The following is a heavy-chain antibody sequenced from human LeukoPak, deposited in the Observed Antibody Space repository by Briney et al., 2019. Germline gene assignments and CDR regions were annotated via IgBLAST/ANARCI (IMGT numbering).Heavy chain of an antibody. Sequence: GGSLRLSCAASGFTLSSYWMHWVRQAPGKGLVWVSRINSDGSSTSYADSVKGRFTISRDNAKNTLYLQMNSLRAEDTAVYYCARGKSYSSSFLDYWGQGTLVTVSS. CDR1: GFTLSSYW. V-gene: IGHV3-74*01. CDR2: INSDGSST. CDR3: ARGKSYSSSFLDY. D-gene: IGHD6-6*01. J-gene: IGHJ4*02.